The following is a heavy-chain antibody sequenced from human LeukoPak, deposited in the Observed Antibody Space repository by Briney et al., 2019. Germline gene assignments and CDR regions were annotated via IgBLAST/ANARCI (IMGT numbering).Heavy chain of an antibody. D-gene: IGHD2-21*02. CDR1: GYTFTGYY. CDR3: ARDRLLFPPLPGAFDI. J-gene: IGHJ3*02. Sequence: ASVKVSCKASGYTFTGYYMHWVRQAPGQGLEGMGWINPNSGGTNYAQKFQGRVTMTTDTSTSTAYMELRSLRSDDTAVYYCARDRLLFPPLPGAFDIWGQGTMVTVSS. CDR2: INPNSGGT. V-gene: IGHV1-2*02.